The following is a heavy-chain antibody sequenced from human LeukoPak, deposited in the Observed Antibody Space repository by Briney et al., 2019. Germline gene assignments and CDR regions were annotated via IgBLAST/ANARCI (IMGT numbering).Heavy chain of an antibody. CDR1: GGSISSYY. V-gene: IGHV4-4*07. CDR3: ARDPAVALYFDY. D-gene: IGHD6-19*01. CDR2: IYTSGST. Sequence: PSETLSLTCTVSGGSISSYYWSWIRQPAGKGLVWIGRIYTSGSTNYNPSLKSRVTMSVDTSKNQFSLKLSSVTAADTAVYYCARDPAVALYFDYWGQGTLVTVSS. J-gene: IGHJ4*02.